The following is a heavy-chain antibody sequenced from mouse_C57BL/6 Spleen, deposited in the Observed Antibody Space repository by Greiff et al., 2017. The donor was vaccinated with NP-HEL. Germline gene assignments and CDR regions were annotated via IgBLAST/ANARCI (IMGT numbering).Heavy chain of an antibody. D-gene: IGHD1-1*01. Sequence: QVQLQQSGAELVRPGTSVKLSCKASGYTFTSYWMHWVKQRPGQGLEWIGVIDPSDSYTNYNQKFKGKATLTVDTSSSTAYMQLSSLTSEDSAVYYCARGFTTVVAMDYWGQGTSVTVSS. J-gene: IGHJ4*01. V-gene: IGHV1-59*01. CDR3: ARGFTTVVAMDY. CDR2: IDPSDSYT. CDR1: GYTFTSYW.